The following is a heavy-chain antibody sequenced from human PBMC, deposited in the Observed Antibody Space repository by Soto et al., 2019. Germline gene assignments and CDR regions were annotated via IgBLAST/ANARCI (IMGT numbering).Heavy chain of an antibody. CDR2: TSFSGYT. CDR3: VRGGNPYHYATSGPGTFDK. V-gene: IGHV4-30-4*01. D-gene: IGHD3-22*01. Sequence: EQLQESGPGLVKPSQTLSLTCTVSGDSVSGGDSYWSWIRQPPGKALEWIGYTSFSGYTSYSPSLKSRVTISVDMSKSQFSLRLTSVTAADTAIYYCVRGGNPYHYATSGPGTFDKWGQGTLVSVSS. CDR1: GDSVSGGDSY. J-gene: IGHJ4*02.